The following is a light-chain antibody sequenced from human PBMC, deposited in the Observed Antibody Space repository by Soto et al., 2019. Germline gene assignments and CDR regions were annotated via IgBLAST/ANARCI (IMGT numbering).Light chain of an antibody. J-gene: IGKJ1*01. Sequence: DMQTSYSPSNVPASAGGRVTITCRASQNIERWLAWYQQKPGKAPKLLLYDVSSLESGVPSRFSGSESGTEFILTIGSLQPDDFATYYCQQYYDYWTFGQGTKVDIK. CDR3: QQYYDYWT. V-gene: IGKV1-5*01. CDR1: QNIERW. CDR2: DVS.